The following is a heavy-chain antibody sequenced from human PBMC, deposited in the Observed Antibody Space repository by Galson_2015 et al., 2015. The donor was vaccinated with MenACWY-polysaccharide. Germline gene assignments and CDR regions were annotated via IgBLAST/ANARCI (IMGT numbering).Heavy chain of an antibody. Sequence: SLRLSCAASGFAFNSYAMSWVRQAPGKGLEWVSSISGSGDSTSYADSVKGRFTISRDNSKNALFLQMNSLRAEGTAVYYCAKDRANWYYFDYWGQGTLVTVSS. D-gene: IGHD1-1*01. CDR3: AKDRANWYYFDY. CDR1: GFAFNSYA. V-gene: IGHV3-23*01. CDR2: ISGSGDST. J-gene: IGHJ4*02.